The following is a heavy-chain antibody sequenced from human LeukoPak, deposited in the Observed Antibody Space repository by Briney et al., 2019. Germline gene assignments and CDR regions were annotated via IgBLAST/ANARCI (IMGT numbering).Heavy chain of an antibody. CDR2: IGSSGGT. D-gene: IGHD6-19*01. CDR1: GFTFNSYV. CDR3: AKVASGADY. J-gene: IGHJ4*02. Sequence: GGSLRLSCAASGFTFNSYVMAWVRQAPGRGLDWVSSIGSSGGTSYPDSVKGRFTISRDNSKNTLYLQMNSLRAEDTAIYYCAKVASGADYWVQGTLVTVSS. V-gene: IGHV3-23*01.